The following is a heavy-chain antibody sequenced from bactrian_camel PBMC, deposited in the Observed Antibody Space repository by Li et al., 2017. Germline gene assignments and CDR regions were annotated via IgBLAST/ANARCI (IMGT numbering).Heavy chain of an antibody. CDR2: IRSGGGR. Sequence: HVQLVESGGGSVQAGGSLTLSCVVSVYTYSKRCVGWFRQAPGKEREAVASIRSGGGRYYADSVEGRFTVSRDNAKNAVYLQMNNLKPEDTAVYYCARVWFGGGLGTTLDYWGLGTQVTVS. CDR3: ARVWFGGGLGTTLDY. J-gene: IGHJ4*01. D-gene: IGHD5*01. CDR1: VYTYSKRC. V-gene: IGHV3S53*01.